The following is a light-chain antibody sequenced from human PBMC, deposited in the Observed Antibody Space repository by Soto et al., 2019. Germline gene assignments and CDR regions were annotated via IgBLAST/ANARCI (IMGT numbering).Light chain of an antibody. CDR2: EVT. V-gene: IGLV2-14*01. CDR3: SSYRSSSTLGV. J-gene: IGLJ3*02. Sequence: QSALTQPASVSASPGQSITISCTGTSSDIGGYAYVSWYQQLPGKAPKLIIYEVTNRPSGVSDRFSGSKSGNTASLTISGLQAEDEADYYCSSYRSSSTLGVFGGGTKVTVL. CDR1: SSDIGGYAY.